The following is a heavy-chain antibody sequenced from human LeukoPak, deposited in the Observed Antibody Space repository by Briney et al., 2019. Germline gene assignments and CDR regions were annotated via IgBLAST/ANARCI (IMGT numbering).Heavy chain of an antibody. J-gene: IGHJ4*02. D-gene: IGHD2/OR15-2a*01. CDR1: GFTFSNSA. CDR3: AVDVIYESD. CDR2: IVVGSGNT. V-gene: IGHV1-58*01. Sequence: SVKVSCKASGFTFSNSAVQWVRQARGQRLEWIGWIVVGSGNTNYAQKFQERVTITMDMSTSTAYMELSSLRSEDTAVYYCAVDVIYESDWGQGTLVTVSS.